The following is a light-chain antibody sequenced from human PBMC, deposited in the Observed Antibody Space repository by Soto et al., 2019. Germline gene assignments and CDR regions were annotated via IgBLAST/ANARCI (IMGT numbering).Light chain of an antibody. J-gene: IGKJ5*01. Sequence: EIVLTQSPATLSLSPGERDTLSCRASQSVSSYLAWYQQKPGQAPRLLIYDASNRATGIPDRLSGSGSGTDFTLTISSLEPEDFAVYYCQQRSNWPPITFGQGTRLEIK. CDR1: QSVSSY. V-gene: IGKV3-11*01. CDR2: DAS. CDR3: QQRSNWPPIT.